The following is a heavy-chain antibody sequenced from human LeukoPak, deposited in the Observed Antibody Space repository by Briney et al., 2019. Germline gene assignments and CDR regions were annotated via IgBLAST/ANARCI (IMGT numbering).Heavy chain of an antibody. D-gene: IGHD2-2*01. CDR2: IYYRGST. J-gene: IGHJ4*02. V-gene: IGHV4-59*01. Sequence: SETLSLTCTVSGVSISSYYGSWIRQPPGKGLGWVGYIYYRGSTNYNPSPKSRVTISVDKSTHQLSLKLSSVTAAATDVYYCARVGSSTNGEIDYWGQGTLVTVSS. CDR1: GVSISSYY. CDR3: ARVGSSTNGEIDY.